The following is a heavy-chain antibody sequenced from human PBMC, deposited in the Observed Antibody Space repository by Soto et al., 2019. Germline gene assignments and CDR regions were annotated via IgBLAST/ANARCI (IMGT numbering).Heavy chain of an antibody. CDR2: VHHTGNT. CDR1: GGSMSRYY. J-gene: IGHJ2*01. CDR3: ERYVRPPGLAYFDL. Sequence: QVQLQESGPGLVKPSETLSLTCSFSGGSMSRYYWTWIRQAPGKGLEWIGNVHHTGNTNYNASLKSRVTISLDTSNSVFSRQQTPVTAADTAVYYCERYVRPPGLAYFDLWCPGTLVTDSS. D-gene: IGHD3-10*02. V-gene: IGHV4-59*01.